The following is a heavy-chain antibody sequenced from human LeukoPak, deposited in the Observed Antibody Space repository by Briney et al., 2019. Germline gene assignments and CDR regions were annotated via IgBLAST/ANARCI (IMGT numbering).Heavy chain of an antibody. CDR3: VRPYYYDTRIDP. V-gene: IGHV4-30-4*01. CDR2: TYYSGSN. D-gene: IGHD3-22*01. Sequence: SQTLSLTCTVSGFSISSGDYYWSWIPQPPGKGLEWIVYTYYSGSNYYNPSLKSRVTISVDTSKNQFTLKLSSVTAADTAVYYCVRPYYYDTRIDPWGQGTRVTVSS. J-gene: IGHJ5*02. CDR1: GFSISSGDYY.